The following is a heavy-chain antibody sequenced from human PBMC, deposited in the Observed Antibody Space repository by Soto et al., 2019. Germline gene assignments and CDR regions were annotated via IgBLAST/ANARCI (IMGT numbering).Heavy chain of an antibody. CDR2: TYYRSKWYN. Sequence: SQTLSLTCAISGASVSSNSAAWNWIRQSPSRGLEWLGRTYYRSKWYNDYAVSVKSRITINPDTSKNQFSLQLNSVPPEDTAVYYCAREGYSSSWYWFDPWGQGTLVTVSS. CDR1: GASVSSNSAA. CDR3: AREGYSSSWYWFDP. D-gene: IGHD6-13*01. V-gene: IGHV6-1*01. J-gene: IGHJ5*02.